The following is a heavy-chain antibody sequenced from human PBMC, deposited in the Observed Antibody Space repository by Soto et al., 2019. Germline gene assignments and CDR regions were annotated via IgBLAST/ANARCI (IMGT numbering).Heavy chain of an antibody. CDR3: ARDLSITIFGVERGPIDY. Sequence: GGSRRLSCAASGFTFSSYWMSWVRQAPGKGLEWVANIKQNGSEKYYVDSGKGRFTISRDNAKNSLYLQMNSLRAEDTAVYYCARDLSITIFGVERGPIDYWGQGTLVTVSS. V-gene: IGHV3-7*01. D-gene: IGHD3-3*01. CDR1: GFTFSSYW. CDR2: IKQNGSEK. J-gene: IGHJ4*02.